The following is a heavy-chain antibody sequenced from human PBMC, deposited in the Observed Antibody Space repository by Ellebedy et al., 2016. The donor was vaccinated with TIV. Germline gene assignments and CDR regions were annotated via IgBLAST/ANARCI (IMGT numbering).Heavy chain of an antibody. D-gene: IGHD3-16*01. CDR1: GFTFSDPN. CDR3: TRGSGGAPPFES. V-gene: IGHV3-72*01. Sequence: GGSLRLSCVASGFTFSDPNMDWVRQVPGGGLEWVARTRNRDNAYRTEYAASVRGRFTISRDASENFLYLQTNSLKVEDTAVYYCTRGSGGAPPFESWGQGTLVTVSS. CDR2: TRNRDNAYRT. J-gene: IGHJ4*02.